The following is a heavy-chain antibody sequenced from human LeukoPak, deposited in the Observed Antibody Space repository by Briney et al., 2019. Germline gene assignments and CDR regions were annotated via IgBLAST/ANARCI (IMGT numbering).Heavy chain of an antibody. CDR2: INPNSGGT. CDR3: ARGGRGPRYSSSWYLGY. V-gene: IGHV1-2*02. D-gene: IGHD6-13*01. J-gene: IGHJ4*02. Sequence: GASVNVSFKASVYTFTGYYMHWVRQAPGQGLEWMGWINPNSGGTNYAQKFQGRVTMTRDTSISTAYMELSRLRSDDTAVYYCARGGRGPRYSSSWYLGYWGQGTLVTVSS. CDR1: VYTFTGYY.